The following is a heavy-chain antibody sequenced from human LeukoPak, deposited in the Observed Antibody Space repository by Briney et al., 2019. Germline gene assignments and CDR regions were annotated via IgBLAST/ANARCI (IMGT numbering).Heavy chain of an antibody. CDR3: ARDLGGDYGSGSPYYFDY. CDR1: GFTFSSYG. V-gene: IGHV3-23*01. D-gene: IGHD3-10*01. Sequence: SGGSLRLSCAASGFTFSSYGMGWVRQAPGKGLEWVSDISGSGGGTYYADSVKGRFTISRDNAKNSPYLQMNSLRAEDTAVYYCARDLGGDYGSGSPYYFDYWGQGTLVTVSS. CDR2: ISGSGGGT. J-gene: IGHJ4*02.